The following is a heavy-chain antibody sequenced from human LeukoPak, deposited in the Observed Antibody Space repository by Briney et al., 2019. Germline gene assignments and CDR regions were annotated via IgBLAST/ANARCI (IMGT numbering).Heavy chain of an antibody. V-gene: IGHV1-2*02. CDR1: GYTFIDYY. J-gene: IGHJ5*02. D-gene: IGHD3-10*01. CDR3: ARTYGSGRTTQSYLDP. Sequence: GASVKVSCKTSGYTFIDYYIHWVRQAPGHGLEWMGWINPRSGGTSFAQKFQGRVTMTRDTSLSTDYMEVSRLRSDDPAVYYCARTYGSGRTTQSYLDPWGQGTLVTVSP. CDR2: INPRSGGT.